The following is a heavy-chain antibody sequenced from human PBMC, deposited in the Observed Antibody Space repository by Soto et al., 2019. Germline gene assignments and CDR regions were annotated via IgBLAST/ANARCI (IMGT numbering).Heavy chain of an antibody. CDR2: IIPIFGTA. J-gene: IGHJ4*02. Sequence: QVQLVQSGAAVKKPGSSVRVSCKASGGTFSSYAISWVRQAPGQGLEWMGGIIPIFGTANYAQKCQGRVTITADKSTSTAYMELSSLRSEDTAVYYCASPHSGSYSPFDYWGQGTLVTVSS. D-gene: IGHD1-26*01. V-gene: IGHV1-69*06. CDR3: ASPHSGSYSPFDY. CDR1: GGTFSSYA.